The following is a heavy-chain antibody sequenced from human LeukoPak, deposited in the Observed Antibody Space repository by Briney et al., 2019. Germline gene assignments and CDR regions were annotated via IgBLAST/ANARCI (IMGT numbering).Heavy chain of an antibody. V-gene: IGHV3-48*04. D-gene: IGHD4/OR15-4a*01. CDR2: ISSSSSTI. J-gene: IGHJ4*02. Sequence: TGGSLRLSCAASGFTFSSYSMNWVRQAPGKGLEWVSYISSSSSTIYYADSVKGRFTISRDNAKNSLYLQMNSLRAEDTAVYYCARLGVPTYFDQWSQGTLVTVSS. CDR3: ARLGVPTYFDQ. CDR1: GFTFSSYS.